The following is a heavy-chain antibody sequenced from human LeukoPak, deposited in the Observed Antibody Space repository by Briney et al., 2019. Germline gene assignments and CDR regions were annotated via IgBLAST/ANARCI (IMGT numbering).Heavy chain of an antibody. CDR3: VKDRNPGTTGTLPDAFDI. CDR2: ISRNGGST. D-gene: IGHD1-1*01. CDR1: GFTYSSYA. Sequence: GGSLRLSCSASGFTYSSYAMHWVRQAPGKGLEYVSAISRNGGSTYYADSVKGRFTISRDNSKNTLYLQMSSLRAEDTAVYYCVKDRNPGTTGTLPDAFDIWGQGTMVTVSS. J-gene: IGHJ3*02. V-gene: IGHV3-64D*06.